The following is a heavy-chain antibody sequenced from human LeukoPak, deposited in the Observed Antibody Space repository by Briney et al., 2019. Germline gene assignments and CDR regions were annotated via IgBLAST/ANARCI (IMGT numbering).Heavy chain of an antibody. Sequence: ASVKVSCKASGYTFTDYFMHWVRQAPGQGLEWMGWINPNSGGTNYAQKFQGRVTMTRDTSISTAYMELSRLRSDDTAVYYCARGTYYDFWSGYYWPYYFDYWGQGTLVTVSS. CDR2: INPNSGGT. J-gene: IGHJ4*02. CDR1: GYTFTDYF. CDR3: ARGTYYDFWSGYYWPYYFDY. V-gene: IGHV1-2*02. D-gene: IGHD3-3*01.